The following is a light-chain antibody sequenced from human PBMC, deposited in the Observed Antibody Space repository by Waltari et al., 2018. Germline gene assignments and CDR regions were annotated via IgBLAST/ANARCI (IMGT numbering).Light chain of an antibody. CDR3: ASWDDSLTGPV. CDR1: SSNIGNNY. V-gene: IGLV1-47*01. J-gene: IGLJ3*02. Sequence: QSVLTQPPSASGTPGQKVTISCSGTSSNIGNNYVYWYQQVPGTAPKLLIYRNDQRPSGVPERFSGSKSGTSASLAINGLRSEDEADYHCASWDDSLTGPVFGGGTKLTVL. CDR2: RND.